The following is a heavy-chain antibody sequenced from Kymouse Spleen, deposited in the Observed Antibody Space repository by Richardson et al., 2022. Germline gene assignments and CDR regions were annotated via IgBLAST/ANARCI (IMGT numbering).Heavy chain of an antibody. V-gene: IGHV3-13*01. Sequence: EVQLVESGGGLVQPGGSLRLSCAASGFTFSSYDMHWVRQATGKGLEWVSAIGTAGDTYYPGSVKGRFTISRENAKNSLYLQMNSLRAGDTAVYYCARDRGVRGVTWFDPWGQGTLVTVSS. D-gene: IGHD3-10*01. CDR3: ARDRGVRGVTWFDP. CDR2: IGTAGDT. J-gene: IGHJ5*02. CDR1: GFTFSSYD.